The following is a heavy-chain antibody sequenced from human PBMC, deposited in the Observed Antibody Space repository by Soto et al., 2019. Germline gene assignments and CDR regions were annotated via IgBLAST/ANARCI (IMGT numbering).Heavy chain of an antibody. CDR1: GFTCDDYA. J-gene: IGHJ5*02. CDR3: AKAFDELGYLS. Sequence: PGGSLRLSCAAAGFTCDDYAMHWVRQAPGKGLEWVSGISWNSGSIGYADSVKGRFTISRDNAKNSLYLQMNSLRAEDTALYYCAKAFDELGYLSWGQGTLVTVSS. D-gene: IGHD1-26*01. V-gene: IGHV3-9*01. CDR2: ISWNSGSI.